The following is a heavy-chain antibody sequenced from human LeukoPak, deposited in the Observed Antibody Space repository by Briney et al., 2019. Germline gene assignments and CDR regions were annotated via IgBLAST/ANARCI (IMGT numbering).Heavy chain of an antibody. Sequence: SETLSLTCTVSGGSISSSSYYWSWIRQPPGKGLEWIGYIYYSGSTNYNPSLKSRVTISVVTSKNQFSLKLSSVTAADTAVYYCARDRYYYDSSGYLYFDYWGQGTLVTVSS. V-gene: IGHV4-61*01. CDR1: GGSISSSSYY. J-gene: IGHJ4*02. CDR3: ARDRYYYDSSGYLYFDY. D-gene: IGHD3-22*01. CDR2: IYYSGST.